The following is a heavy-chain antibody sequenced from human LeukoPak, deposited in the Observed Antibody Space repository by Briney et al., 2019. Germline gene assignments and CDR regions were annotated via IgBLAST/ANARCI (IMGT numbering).Heavy chain of an antibody. J-gene: IGHJ6*03. CDR3: ARTPERVVVVPAAPGDYYYYYYMDV. Sequence: SETLSLTCAVYGGSFSGYYWSWIRQPPGKGLEWIGEINHSGSTNYNPSLKSRVTMSVDTSKNQFSLKLSSVTAADTAVYYCARTPERVVVVPAAPGDYYYYYYMDVWGKGTTVTISS. CDR2: INHSGST. V-gene: IGHV4-34*01. CDR1: GGSFSGYY. D-gene: IGHD2-2*01.